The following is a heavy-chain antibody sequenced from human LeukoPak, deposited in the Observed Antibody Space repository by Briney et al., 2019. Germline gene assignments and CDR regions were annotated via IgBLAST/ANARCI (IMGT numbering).Heavy chain of an antibody. CDR2: IRYDGSNK. V-gene: IGHV3-30*02. Sequence: PGGSLRLSCAASGFTVSSNYMSWVRQAPGKGLEWVAFIRYDGSNKYYADSVKGRFTISRDNSKNTLYLQMNSLRAEDTAVYYCAKDDYGGNSFQGDAFDIWGQGTMVTVSS. J-gene: IGHJ3*02. CDR3: AKDDYGGNSFQGDAFDI. CDR1: GFTVSSNY. D-gene: IGHD4-23*01.